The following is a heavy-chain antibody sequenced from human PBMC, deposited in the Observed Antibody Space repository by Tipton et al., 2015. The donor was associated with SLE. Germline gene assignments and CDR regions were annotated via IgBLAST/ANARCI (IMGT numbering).Heavy chain of an antibody. CDR3: ARDWDYSSGNHFFDH. V-gene: IGHV3-20*04. D-gene: IGHD3-10*01. Sequence: GSLRLSCVASGFTFDDYGMTWVRQAPGKGLEWVAGVSRNGDRTSHTDSLKGGFTISRDNAKNSLYLQMNSLRTEDTAFYYCARDWDYSSGNHFFDHWGQGTRVSVSS. CDR2: VSRNGDRT. J-gene: IGHJ4*02. CDR1: GFTFDDYG.